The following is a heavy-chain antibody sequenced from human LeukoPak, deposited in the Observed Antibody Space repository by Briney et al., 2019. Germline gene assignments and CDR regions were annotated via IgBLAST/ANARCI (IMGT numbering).Heavy chain of an antibody. CDR1: GFTFSNYD. Sequence: GGSLRLSCSASGFTFSNYDMHWVRQVPGKGLEWVSAIATTGDTHYPGSVKGRFTISRENAKNSLYLQMSSLRAGDTAVYYCARGNSDSSGYTFDYWGQGTLVTVSS. CDR2: IATTGDT. CDR3: ARGNSDSSGYTFDY. J-gene: IGHJ4*02. V-gene: IGHV3-13*01. D-gene: IGHD3-22*01.